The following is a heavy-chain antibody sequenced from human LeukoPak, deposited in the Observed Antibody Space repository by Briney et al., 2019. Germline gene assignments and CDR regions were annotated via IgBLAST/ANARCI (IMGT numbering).Heavy chain of an antibody. J-gene: IGHJ6*02. V-gene: IGHV4-4*07. D-gene: IGHD3-10*01. Sequence: SETLSLTCTVSGGSVRDSYWNWIRLPAGRGLEWIGRSYTTGSASYNPSLKSRVTMSFDMSSNQFSLRLTSVTAADTAVYFCARGELIRGVLARSPRPRLYYGMDVWGQGTTVIVSS. CDR2: SYTTGSA. CDR3: ARGELIRGVLARSPRPRLYYGMDV. CDR1: GGSVRDSY.